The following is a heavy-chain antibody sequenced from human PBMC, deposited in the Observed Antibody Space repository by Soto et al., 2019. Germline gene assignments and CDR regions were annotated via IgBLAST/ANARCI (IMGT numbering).Heavy chain of an antibody. CDR1: GYTFNKYG. J-gene: IGHJ3*01. Sequence: QAQLVQSGGELKRPGASVKVSCKASGYTFNKYGFNWVRQAPGQGLEWIGRISAFNDYTNLAQKFQGRVTLTTDASTNTAYMEWEILRSDDTATYYCARGRGVVIPAGTPDAFDVWGQGTMVTVSS. CDR2: ISAFNDYT. V-gene: IGHV1-18*01. D-gene: IGHD6-13*01. CDR3: ARGRGVVIPAGTPDAFDV.